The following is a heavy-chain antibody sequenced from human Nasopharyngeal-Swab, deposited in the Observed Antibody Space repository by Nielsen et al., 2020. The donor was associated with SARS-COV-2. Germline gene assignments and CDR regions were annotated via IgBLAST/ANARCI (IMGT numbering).Heavy chain of an antibody. J-gene: IGHJ2*01. D-gene: IGHD6-13*01. Sequence: GKSLKISCAASGFTFNTYSMNWVRQAPGKGLEWVSSVSSTSTYIYYADSVKGRFTISRDNAENSLYLQMNSLRAEDTAVYYCARDLLSSWRAIGNWYFDLWGRGTLVTVSS. V-gene: IGHV3-21*01. CDR3: ARDLLSSWRAIGNWYFDL. CDR2: VSSTSTYI. CDR1: GFTFNTYS.